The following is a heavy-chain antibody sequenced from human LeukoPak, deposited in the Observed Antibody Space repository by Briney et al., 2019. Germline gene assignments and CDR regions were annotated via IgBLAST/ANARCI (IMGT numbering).Heavy chain of an antibody. CDR3: AGTFAAAGNPFDY. Sequence: PGGSLRLSCAASGFTFSSYAMSWVRQAPGKGLEWVSAISGSGGSTYYADSVKGRFTISRDNAKNSLYLQMNSLRAEDTAVYYCAGTFAAAGNPFDYWGQGTLVTVSS. CDR1: GFTFSSYA. D-gene: IGHD6-13*01. J-gene: IGHJ4*02. CDR2: ISGSGGST. V-gene: IGHV3-23*01.